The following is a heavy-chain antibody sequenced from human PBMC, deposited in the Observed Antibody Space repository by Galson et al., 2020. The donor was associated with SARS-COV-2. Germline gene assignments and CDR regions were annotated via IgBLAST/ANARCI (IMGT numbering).Heavy chain of an antibody. V-gene: IGHV1-2*04. CDR2: INPNSGGT. Sequence: ASVKVSCRASGYTFTGYYMHWVRQAPGQGREWMGWINPNSGGTNYAQKFQGWVTMTRDTSISTAYMELSRLRSDDTAVYYCARVRSDSPGLYYGMDVWGQGTTVTVSS. CDR1: GYTFTGYY. D-gene: IGHD2-15*01. CDR3: ARVRSDSPGLYYGMDV. J-gene: IGHJ6*02.